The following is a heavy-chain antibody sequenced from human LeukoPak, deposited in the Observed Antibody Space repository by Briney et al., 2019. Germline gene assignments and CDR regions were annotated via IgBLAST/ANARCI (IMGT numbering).Heavy chain of an antibody. CDR1: GGSISSYY. V-gene: IGHV4-4*09. D-gene: IGHD3-3*01. J-gene: IGHJ6*03. CDR2: IYTSGST. CDR3: ARLTWDWSSPIFSDYYMDV. Sequence: SETLSLTCTVSGGSISSYYWSWIRQPPGKGLEWIGYIYTSGSTNYNPSLKSRVTISVDTSKNQFSLKLSSVTAADTAVYYCARLTWDWSSPIFSDYYMDVWGKGTTVTVSS.